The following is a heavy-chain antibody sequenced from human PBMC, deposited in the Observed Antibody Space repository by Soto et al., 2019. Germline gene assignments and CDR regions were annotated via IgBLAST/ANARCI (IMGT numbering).Heavy chain of an antibody. CDR3: ARHDRVITAPEWYFDL. D-gene: IGHD3-22*01. V-gene: IGHV4-39*01. CDR2: MYYSEST. CDR1: GGSISSSSYY. Sequence: QLQLQESGPGLVKPSETLSLTCTVSGGSISSSSYYWGWIRQPPGKGLEWIGSMYYSESTYYNPSLKSRVTISVDTSKNQFSLKLSSVTAADTAVYYCARHDRVITAPEWYFDLWGRGTLVTVSS. J-gene: IGHJ2*01.